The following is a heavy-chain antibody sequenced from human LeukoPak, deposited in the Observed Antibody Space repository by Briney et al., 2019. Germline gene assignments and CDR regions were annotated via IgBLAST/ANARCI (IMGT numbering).Heavy chain of an antibody. CDR1: GGSISSYY. CDR3: ARRPRNDILTGTPFDY. D-gene: IGHD3-9*01. V-gene: IGHV4-59*01. CDR2: IYYSGST. Sequence: PSETLSLTCTVSGGSISSYYWSWIRQPPGKGLEWIGCIYYSGSTDSNPSLKSRVTISVDTSKNQFSLKLRSVTAADTAVYYCARRPRNDILTGTPFDYWGQGILVTVSS. J-gene: IGHJ4*02.